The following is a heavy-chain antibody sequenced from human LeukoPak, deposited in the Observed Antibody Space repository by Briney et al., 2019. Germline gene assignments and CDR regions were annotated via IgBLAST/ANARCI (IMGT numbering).Heavy chain of an antibody. CDR2: MNPNSGNT. V-gene: IGHV1-8*01. J-gene: IGHJ6*02. D-gene: IGHD4-17*01. CDR3: ASSTGYTVTTVGPDYYYGMDV. Sequence: APVKVSCKASGYTFTSYDINWVRQATGQGLEWMGWMNPNSGNTGYAQKFQGRVTMTRNTSISTAYMELSSLRSEDTAVYYCASSTGYTVTTVGPDYYYGMDVWGQGTTVTVSS. CDR1: GYTFTSYD.